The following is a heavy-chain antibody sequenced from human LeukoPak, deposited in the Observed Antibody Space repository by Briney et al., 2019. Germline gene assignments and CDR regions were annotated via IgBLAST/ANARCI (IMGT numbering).Heavy chain of an antibody. D-gene: IGHD2-21*01. Sequence: SETLSLTCNVSGYSISSGYFWGWVRQAPGKGLEGFGGIYQRATVHYNPSLKSRVTISLDTSKNHFSLNLRSMQASDTAVYYCARAFCVGECFVLHIFFDSWGQGTLVTVSS. CDR1: GYSISSGYF. V-gene: IGHV4-38-2*02. J-gene: IGHJ4*02. CDR3: ARAFCVGECFVLHIFFDS. CDR2: IYQRATV.